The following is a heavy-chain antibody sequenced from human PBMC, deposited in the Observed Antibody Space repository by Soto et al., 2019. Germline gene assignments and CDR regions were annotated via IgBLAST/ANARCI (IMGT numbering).Heavy chain of an antibody. Sequence: QMQLVQSGPEVKKPGTSVKVSCKASGFTFTSSAVQWVRQARGQRLEWIGWIVVGSGNTNYAQKFQERVTITRDMSTSTAYRELSSLRSEDTAVYYCAADSSSRVSYYYGMDVWGQGTTVTVSS. CDR3: AADSSSRVSYYYGMDV. J-gene: IGHJ6*02. CDR1: GFTFTSSA. CDR2: IVVGSGNT. V-gene: IGHV1-58*01. D-gene: IGHD6-13*01.